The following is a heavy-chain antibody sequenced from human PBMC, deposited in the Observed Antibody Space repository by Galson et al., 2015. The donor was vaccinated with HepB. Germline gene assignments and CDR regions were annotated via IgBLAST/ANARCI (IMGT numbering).Heavy chain of an antibody. CDR2: IYPGDSDT. V-gene: IGHV5-51*03. CDR3: ARSPRSGSIPNWFDP. CDR1: GYSFTSYW. Sequence: QSGAEVKKPGESLKISCKGSGYSFTSYWIGWVRQMPGKGLEWMGLIYPGDSDTRYSPSFQGQVTISADKSISTAYLQWSSLKASDTAMYYCARSPRSGSIPNWFDPWGQGTLVTVSS. D-gene: IGHD1-26*01. J-gene: IGHJ5*02.